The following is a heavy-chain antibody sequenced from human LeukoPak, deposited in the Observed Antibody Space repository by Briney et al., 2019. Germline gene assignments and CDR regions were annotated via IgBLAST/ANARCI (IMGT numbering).Heavy chain of an antibody. CDR2: ISSSSSYI. J-gene: IGHJ3*02. CDR3: ATIVVVTATKAFDI. V-gene: IGHV3-21*04. D-gene: IGHD2-21*02. Sequence: GGSLRLSCAASGFTFSSYSMNWVRQAPGKGLEWVSSISSSSSYIYYADSVKGRFTISRDNSKNTLYLQMNSLRAEDTAVYYCATIVVVTATKAFDIWGQGTMVTVSS. CDR1: GFTFSSYS.